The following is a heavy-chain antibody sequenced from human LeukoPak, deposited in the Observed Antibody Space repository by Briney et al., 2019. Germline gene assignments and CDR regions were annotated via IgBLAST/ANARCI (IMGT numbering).Heavy chain of an antibody. J-gene: IGHJ4*02. CDR2: IYYSGST. Sequence: SETLSLTCTVSGGSISTGSYYWGWVRQPPGKGLEWIGYIYYSGSTNYNPSLKSRVTISVDTSKNQFSLKLSSVTAADSAVYYCARQRATWTFDYWGQGTLVTVSS. D-gene: IGHD5-24*01. V-gene: IGHV4-61*05. CDR1: GGSISTGSYY. CDR3: ARQRATWTFDY.